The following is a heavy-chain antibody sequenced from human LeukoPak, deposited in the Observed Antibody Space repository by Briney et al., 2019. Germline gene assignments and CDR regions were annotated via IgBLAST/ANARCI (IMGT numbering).Heavy chain of an antibody. CDR2: IIPIFGTA. Sequence: ASVKVSCKASGGTFSSYAISWVRQAPGQGLEWMGGIIPIFGTANYAQKFQGRVTITADKSTSTAYMELSSLRSEDTAVYYCARSPGAAAGNYYYYYMDVWGKGTTVTVSS. CDR3: ARSPGAAAGNYYYYYMDV. D-gene: IGHD6-13*01. V-gene: IGHV1-69*06. J-gene: IGHJ6*03. CDR1: GGTFSSYA.